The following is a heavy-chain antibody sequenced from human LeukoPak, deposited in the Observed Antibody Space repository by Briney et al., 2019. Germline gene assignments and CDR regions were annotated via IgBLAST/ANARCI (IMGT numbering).Heavy chain of an antibody. V-gene: IGHV1-18*01. Sequence: ASVKVSFKASGYTFTSYGISWVRQAPGQGLEWMGWISAYNGNTNYAQKLQGRVTMTTDTSTSTAYMELRSLRSDDTAVYYCARTYDILTGYSPFDYWGQGTLVTVSS. J-gene: IGHJ4*02. CDR1: GYTFTSYG. CDR2: ISAYNGNT. D-gene: IGHD3-9*01. CDR3: ARTYDILTGYSPFDY.